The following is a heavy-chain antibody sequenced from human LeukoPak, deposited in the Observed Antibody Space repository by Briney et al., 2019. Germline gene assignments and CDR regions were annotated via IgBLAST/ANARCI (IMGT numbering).Heavy chain of an antibody. CDR2: IYHSGST. D-gene: IGHD3-3*01. Sequence: SETLSLTCTVSGYSISSGYYWGWIRQPPGKGLEWIGSIYHSGSTYYNPSLKSRVTISVDTSKNQFSLRLSSVTAADTAVYYCAGVYYDFWSGYYLGPHGWFDPWGQGTLVTVSS. J-gene: IGHJ5*02. CDR3: AGVYYDFWSGYYLGPHGWFDP. V-gene: IGHV4-38-2*02. CDR1: GYSISSGYY.